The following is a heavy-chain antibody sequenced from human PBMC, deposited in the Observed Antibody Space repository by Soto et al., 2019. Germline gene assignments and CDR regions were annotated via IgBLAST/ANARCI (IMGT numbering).Heavy chain of an antibody. CDR1: GDSISSYY. D-gene: IGHD3-16*01. CDR2: IYYSGST. CDR3: ARCALPFASYYYMDV. J-gene: IGHJ6*03. Sequence: QVQLQESGPGLLKPSETLSLTCTVSGDSISSYYWSWIRQPPGKGLEWIGYIYYSGSTNYNPSLRGRVTISVDTSKNQFSLKLTSVTAADTAVYYCARCALPFASYYYMDVWGKGTTVTVSS. V-gene: IGHV4-59*01.